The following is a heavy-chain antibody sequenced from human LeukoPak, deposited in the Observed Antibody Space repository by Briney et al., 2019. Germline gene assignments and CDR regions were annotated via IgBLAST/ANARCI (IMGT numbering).Heavy chain of an antibody. V-gene: IGHV3-64*01. CDR3: ARARDGHNYFWFDP. Sequence: GGSLRLSCAASGFSFSSYAMHWVRQAPGKGLEYVSAISSNGGSTYYANSVKGRFTISRDNSKNTLYLQMGSLRAEDMAVYYCARARDGHNYFWFDPWGQGTLVTVSS. D-gene: IGHD5-24*01. CDR2: ISSNGGST. CDR1: GFSFSSYA. J-gene: IGHJ5*02.